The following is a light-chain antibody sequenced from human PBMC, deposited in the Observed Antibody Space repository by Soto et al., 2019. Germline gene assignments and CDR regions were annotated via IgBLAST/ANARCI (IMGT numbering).Light chain of an antibody. V-gene: IGLV2-23*02. J-gene: IGLJ2*01. CDR3: CSYAGSSTFE. CDR2: EVS. Sequence: QSVLTQPASVSGSPGRSITISCTGTSSDVGSYNLVSWYQQHPGKAPKLMIYEVSKRPSGVSNRFSGSKSGNTASLTISGLQAEDEADYYCCSYAGSSTFEFGGGTKLTVL. CDR1: SSDVGSYNL.